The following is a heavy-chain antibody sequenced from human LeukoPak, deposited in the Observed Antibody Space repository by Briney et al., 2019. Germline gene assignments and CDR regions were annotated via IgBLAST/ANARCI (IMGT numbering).Heavy chain of an antibody. CDR1: GFTFSSYW. J-gene: IGHJ4*02. Sequence: AGGSLRLSCAASGFTFSSYWMSWVRQAPGKGLEWVANIKQDGSEKYYVDSVKGRFTISRDNAKNSLYLQMNSLRAEDTAVYYCAREGEGCSYGYDYWGQGTLVTVSS. V-gene: IGHV3-7*01. D-gene: IGHD5-18*01. CDR2: IKQDGSEK. CDR3: AREGEGCSYGYDY.